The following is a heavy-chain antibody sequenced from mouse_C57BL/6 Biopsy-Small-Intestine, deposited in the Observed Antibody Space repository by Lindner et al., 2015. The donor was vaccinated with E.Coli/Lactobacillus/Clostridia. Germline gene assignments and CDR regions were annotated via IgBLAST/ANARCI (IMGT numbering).Heavy chain of an antibody. D-gene: IGHD1-1*01. CDR3: ARSKYYGSSKGFDY. Sequence: VQLQESGPVLVKPGASVKMSCKASGYTFTDYYMNWVKQSHGKSLEWIGVINPYNGGTSYNQKFKGKATLTVDKSSSTAYMELNSLTSEDSAVYYCARSKYYGSSKGFDYWGQGTTLTVSS. V-gene: IGHV1-19*01. J-gene: IGHJ2*01. CDR2: INPYNGGT. CDR1: GYTFTDYY.